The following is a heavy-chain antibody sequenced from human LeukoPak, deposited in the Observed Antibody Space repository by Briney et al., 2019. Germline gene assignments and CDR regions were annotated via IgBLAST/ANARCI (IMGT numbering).Heavy chain of an antibody. CDR1: GFTFNNAW. J-gene: IGHJ4*02. D-gene: IGHD3-10*01. V-gene: IGHV3-15*01. CDR3: PPPGPPFQS. CDR2: IKNEDDGGTT. Sequence: GGSLRLSCAASGFTFNNAWMSWVRLAPGKGLEWVGRIKNEDDGGTTDYAAPVKGRFTISRDDSKNMLYLQMNSLKNEDTAVSYCPPPGPPFQSGAQGTLVPSPQ.